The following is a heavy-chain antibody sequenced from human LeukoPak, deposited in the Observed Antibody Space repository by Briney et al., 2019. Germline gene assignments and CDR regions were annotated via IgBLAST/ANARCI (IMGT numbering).Heavy chain of an antibody. CDR1: GGTFSSYA. Sequence: GSSVKVSCKASGGTFSSYAISWVRQAPGQGLEWMGGIIPIFGTANYAQKFQGRVTITADESTSTAYMELSSLRSEDTAVYYCARGSAYCGGDCYREPPGYWGQGTLVTVSS. J-gene: IGHJ4*02. CDR2: IIPIFGTA. CDR3: ARGSAYCGGDCYREPPGY. V-gene: IGHV1-69*01. D-gene: IGHD2-21*01.